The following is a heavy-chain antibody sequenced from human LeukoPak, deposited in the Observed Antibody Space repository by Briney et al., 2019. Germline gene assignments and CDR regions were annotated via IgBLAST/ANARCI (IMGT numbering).Heavy chain of an antibody. V-gene: IGHV3-33*01. CDR2: IWYDGSNK. CDR1: GVTFSSYG. J-gene: IGHJ4*02. D-gene: IGHD3-22*01. CDR3: ARDYDSSGYYPPGPGY. Sequence: GGSLRLSCEASGVTFSSYGIHWVRHAPGKGLEWVGLIWYDGSNKYYADSVKGRFTISRDNSKNTLYLQMNSLRAEDTAVYYCARDYDSSGYYPPGPGYWGQGTLVTVSS.